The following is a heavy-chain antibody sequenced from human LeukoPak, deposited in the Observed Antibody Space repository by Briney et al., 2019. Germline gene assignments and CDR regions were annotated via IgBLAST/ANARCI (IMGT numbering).Heavy chain of an antibody. Sequence: PGGSLTLSCPASGCTFSNYAMSWLRQAPGTGREGVSAISGSGGSTYYPDPVKGRFTISRNNTKNTPYLQMNSLRAEDTAVYYCAKGYYDFWSGYLVYWGQGTLVTVSS. CDR3: AKGYYDFWSGYLVY. J-gene: IGHJ4*02. D-gene: IGHD3-3*01. CDR1: GCTFSNYA. V-gene: IGHV3-23*01. CDR2: ISGSGGST.